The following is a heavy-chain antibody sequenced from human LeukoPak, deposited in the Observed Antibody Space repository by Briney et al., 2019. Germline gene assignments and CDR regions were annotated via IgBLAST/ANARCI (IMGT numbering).Heavy chain of an antibody. CDR1: GFTFSNYA. CDR3: ASEIIFGSFDY. Sequence: GGSPRLSCAASGFTFSNYAMHWVRQAPGKGLEWVAIISYDVSDKYYADSVKGRFTISRDNSKNTLYLQMNSLRAEDTAVYYCASEIIFGSFDYWGQGTLVTVSS. D-gene: IGHD3-3*01. J-gene: IGHJ4*02. V-gene: IGHV3-30*04. CDR2: ISYDVSDK.